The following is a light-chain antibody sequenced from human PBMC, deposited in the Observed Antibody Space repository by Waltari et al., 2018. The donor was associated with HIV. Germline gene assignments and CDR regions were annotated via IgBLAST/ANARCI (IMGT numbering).Light chain of an antibody. V-gene: IGLV1-40*01. J-gene: IGLJ2*01. CDR3: QSYDSSLSASV. CDR2: LNP. CDR1: NSNIGAGYD. Sequence: QSVLTQPPSVSGAPGQRVTISCTGNNSNIGAGYDVHWYQQLPGTAPKVVMYLNPRRPSGIPDRFSGSKSDTSASLAITGLQAEDEADYYCQSYDSSLSASVFGGGTKLTVL.